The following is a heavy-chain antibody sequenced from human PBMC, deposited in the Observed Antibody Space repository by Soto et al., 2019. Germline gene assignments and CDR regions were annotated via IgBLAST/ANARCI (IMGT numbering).Heavy chain of an antibody. V-gene: IGHV1-69*06. D-gene: IGHD1-26*01. CDR2: ITPFVDTS. Sequence: QVRLVQSGAEVKKPGSSVKVSCKVSGGTFSKYSLSWVRQTPGQGLEWMGGITPFVDTSNYAQRFLGRVTITSNKATTTALLEVRVRKSEDAPFYFCASTSFFNGSCCCSRHYYGMDVWGQGTTVTVSS. J-gene: IGHJ6*02. CDR3: ASTSFFNGSCCCSRHYYGMDV. CDR1: GGTFSKYS.